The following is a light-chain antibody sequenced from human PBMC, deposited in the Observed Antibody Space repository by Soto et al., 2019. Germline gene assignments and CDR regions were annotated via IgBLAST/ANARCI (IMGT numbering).Light chain of an antibody. V-gene: IGKV3-11*01. CDR1: QSVSSY. Sequence: EIVFTQSPATLSLSPGERATLSCRASQSVSSYLAWYEQKPGQAPRLLIYDASNRETGIPARFSGSGSGTEFTLTISSLEPEDFAVYYCQQRSNWTETFGQGTQVDIK. J-gene: IGKJ1*01. CDR3: QQRSNWTET. CDR2: DAS.